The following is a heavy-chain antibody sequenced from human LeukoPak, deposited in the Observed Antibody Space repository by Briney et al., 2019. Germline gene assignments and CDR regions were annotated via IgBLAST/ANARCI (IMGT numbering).Heavy chain of an antibody. CDR3: ARGTVMDAFDI. D-gene: IGHD4-17*01. V-gene: IGHV4-34*01. CDR1: GGSFSGYY. CDR2: INHSGST. J-gene: IGHJ3*02. Sequence: SETLSLTCAVYGGSFSGYYWSWIRQPPGKGLEWIGEINHSGSTNYNPSLKSRVTTPVDTSKNQFSLKLSSVTAADTAVYYCARGTVMDAFDIWGQGTMVTVSS.